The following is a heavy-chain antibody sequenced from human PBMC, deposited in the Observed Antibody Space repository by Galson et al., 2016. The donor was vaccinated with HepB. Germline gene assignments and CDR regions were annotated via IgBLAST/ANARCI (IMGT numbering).Heavy chain of an antibody. D-gene: IGHD6-13*01. CDR2: ISSSSSTI. CDR3: ARASSRDSSSWYGAEYFQH. CDR1: GFTLSSYS. V-gene: IGHV3-48*02. Sequence: SLRLSCAASGFTLSSYSMNWVRQAPGKGLEWVSYISSSSSTIYYADSVKGRFAISRDNAENSLYLQMNSLRDEDTAVYYCARASSRDSSSWYGAEYFQHWGQGTLVTVSS. J-gene: IGHJ1*01.